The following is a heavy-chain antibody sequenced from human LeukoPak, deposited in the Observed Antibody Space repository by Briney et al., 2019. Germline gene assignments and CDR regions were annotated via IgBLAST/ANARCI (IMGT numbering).Heavy chain of an antibody. D-gene: IGHD3-9*01. Sequence: GASAKVSCKASGYTFTGYYMHWVRQAPGQGLEWMGWINPNSGGTNYAQKFQGRVTMTRDTSISTAYMELSRLRSDDTAVYYCAREYDILTGAHFDYWGQGTLVTVSS. J-gene: IGHJ4*02. CDR2: INPNSGGT. CDR1: GYTFTGYY. CDR3: AREYDILTGAHFDY. V-gene: IGHV1-2*02.